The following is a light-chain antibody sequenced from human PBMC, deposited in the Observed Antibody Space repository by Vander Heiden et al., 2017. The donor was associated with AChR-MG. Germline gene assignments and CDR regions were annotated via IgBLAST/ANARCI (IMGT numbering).Light chain of an antibody. CDR2: EDN. CDR1: SSSIASNY. Sequence: NFMLTQPHSVSESPRKTVPFSSTRSSSSIASNYVQWYQQRPGSAPTTVIYEDNQRPSGVPDRFSGSIDSSSNSASLTISGLKTEDEADCYCQSYDSSNHGVFGGGTKLTVL. CDR3: QSYDSSNHGV. J-gene: IGLJ3*02. V-gene: IGLV6-57*03.